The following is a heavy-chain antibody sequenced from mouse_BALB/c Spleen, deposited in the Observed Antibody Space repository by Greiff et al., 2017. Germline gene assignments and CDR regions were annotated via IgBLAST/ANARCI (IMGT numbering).Heavy chain of an antibody. Sequence: VQLKESGPSLVKPSQTLSLTCSVTGDSITSGYWNWIRKFPGNKLEYMGYISYSGSTYYNPSLKSRISITRDTSKNQYYLQLNSVTTEDTATYYCASSPYFYGSSYDYYAMDYWGQGTSVTVSS. J-gene: IGHJ4*01. CDR3: ASSPYFYGSSYDYYAMDY. D-gene: IGHD1-1*01. CDR1: GDSITSGY. CDR2: ISYSGST. V-gene: IGHV3-8*02.